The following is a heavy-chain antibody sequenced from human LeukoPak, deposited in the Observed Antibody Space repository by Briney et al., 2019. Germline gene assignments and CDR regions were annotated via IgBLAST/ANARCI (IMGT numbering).Heavy chain of an antibody. D-gene: IGHD7-27*01. Sequence: ASETLSLTCTVSGDSITSYYWSWIRQHPGKGLEWIGYIYYSGSTYYNPSLKSRVTISVDTSKNQFSLKLSSVTAADTAVYYCARGPPNWGFDSWGQGTLVTVSS. CDR1: GDSITSYY. V-gene: IGHV4-31*03. CDR2: IYYSGST. J-gene: IGHJ4*02. CDR3: ARGPPNWGFDS.